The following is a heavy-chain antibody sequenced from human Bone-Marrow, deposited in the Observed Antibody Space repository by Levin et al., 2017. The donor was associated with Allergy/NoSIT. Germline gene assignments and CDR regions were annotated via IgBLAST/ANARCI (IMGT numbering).Heavy chain of an antibody. J-gene: IGHJ4*02. Sequence: RPGGSLRLSCAASGFTFSSYGMHWVRQAPGKGLEWVAVISYDGSNKYYADSVKGRFTISRDNSKNTLYLQMNSLRAEDTAVYYCAKGWWAVAGSPFDYWGQGTLVTVSS. V-gene: IGHV3-30*18. CDR1: GFTFSSYG. CDR2: ISYDGSNK. D-gene: IGHD6-19*01. CDR3: AKGWWAVAGSPFDY.